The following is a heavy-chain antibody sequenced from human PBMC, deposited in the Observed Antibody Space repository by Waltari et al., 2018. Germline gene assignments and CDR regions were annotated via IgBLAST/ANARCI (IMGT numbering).Heavy chain of an antibody. Sequence: QVQLQQWGAGLLKPSETLSLTCAVYGGSFSGYYWSWIRQPPGKGLEWIGEINHGGSTNYNPSLKSRVTISVDTSKNQFSLKLSSVTAADTAVYYCARVGKNWNYVGNWFDPWGQGTLVTVSS. CDR3: ARVGKNWNYVGNWFDP. CDR2: INHGGST. D-gene: IGHD1-7*01. J-gene: IGHJ5*02. CDR1: GGSFSGYY. V-gene: IGHV4-34*01.